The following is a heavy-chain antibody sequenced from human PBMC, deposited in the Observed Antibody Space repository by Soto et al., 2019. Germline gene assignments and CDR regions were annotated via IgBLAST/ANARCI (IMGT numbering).Heavy chain of an antibody. CDR2: ISAYNGNT. J-gene: IGHJ4*02. CDR3: ASQATVTTWDY. CDR1: GYTFTSYG. V-gene: IGHV1-18*01. D-gene: IGHD4-17*01. Sequence: QVQLVQSGAEVKKPGASVKVSCKASGYTFTSYGISWVRQAPGQGLEWMGWISAYNGNTNYAQKLQGRVTMTTDTSTSTADRELRRLTSDDTAVYYCASQATVTTWDYWGQGTLVTVSS.